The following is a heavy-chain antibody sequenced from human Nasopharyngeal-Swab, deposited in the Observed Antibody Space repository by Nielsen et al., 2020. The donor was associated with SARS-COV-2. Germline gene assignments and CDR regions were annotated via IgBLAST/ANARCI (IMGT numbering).Heavy chain of an antibody. D-gene: IGHD6-19*01. J-gene: IGHJ3*02. Sequence: ASVKVSCKASGYTFTSYGISWVRQAPGQGLEWMGWISAYNGNTNYAQKFQGRVTITADESTSTAYMELSSLRSEDTAVYYCARGSRRFSVAGTSAAFDIWGQGTMVTVSS. CDR3: ARGSRRFSVAGTSAAFDI. V-gene: IGHV1-18*01. CDR1: GYTFTSYG. CDR2: ISAYNGNT.